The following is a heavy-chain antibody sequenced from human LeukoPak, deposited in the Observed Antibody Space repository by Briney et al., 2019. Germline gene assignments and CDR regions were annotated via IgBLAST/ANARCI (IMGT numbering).Heavy chain of an antibody. Sequence: GGSLRLSCAASGFTFSSYSMNWVRQAPGKGLEWVSSISSSSSYIYYADSVKGRLTISRDNAKNSLYLQMNSLRAEDTAVYYCARTSLYGGSFVYWGQGTLVTVSS. J-gene: IGHJ4*02. D-gene: IGHD4/OR15-4a*01. CDR2: ISSSSSYI. CDR1: GFTFSSYS. V-gene: IGHV3-21*01. CDR3: ARTSLYGGSFVY.